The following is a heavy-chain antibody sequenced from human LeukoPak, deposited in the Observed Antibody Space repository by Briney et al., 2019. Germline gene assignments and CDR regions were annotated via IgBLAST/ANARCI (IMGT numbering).Heavy chain of an antibody. CDR2: INPSGGST. D-gene: IGHD3-10*01. J-gene: IGHJ6*02. V-gene: IGHV1-46*01. CDR1: GYTFTNYY. Sequence: ASVKVSCEASGYTFTNYYMHWVRQAPGQGLEWMGIINPSGGSTTYAQKFQGRVTMTRDTSTSTVYMELSSLRSEDTAVYYCARANYYASGNTYYYYGMDVWGQGTTVTVSS. CDR3: ARANYYASGNTYYYYGMDV.